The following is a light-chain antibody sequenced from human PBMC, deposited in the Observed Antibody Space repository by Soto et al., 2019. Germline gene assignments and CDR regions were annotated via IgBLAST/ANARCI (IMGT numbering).Light chain of an antibody. J-gene: IGKJ4*01. CDR2: GAS. CDR1: HSVSSR. Sequence: EIVMTQSPATLSVSPGEKATLSCRASHSVSSRLAWYQQKPGQAPRLLIYGASTRATGLPARFSGSGSGKEFTLTISSLQSEDFAVYYCQQYTSWPLTFGGGTKVEIK. V-gene: IGKV3-15*01. CDR3: QQYTSWPLT.